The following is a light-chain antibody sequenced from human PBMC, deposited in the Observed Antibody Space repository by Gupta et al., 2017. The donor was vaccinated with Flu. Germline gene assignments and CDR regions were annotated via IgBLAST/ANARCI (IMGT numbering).Light chain of an antibody. CDR2: ENN. Sequence: QSVLTLPPSVSAAPGPQVTVPCSGWCPKLGKNYVSWYQQLPGTAPKLIIYENNRRPSGIPDRFSGSKSGTSATLGITGLQTGDEADYYCGTWDSSLSAVYVFGTGTKVTVL. V-gene: IGLV1-51*02. CDR3: GTWDSSLSAVYV. J-gene: IGLJ1*01. CDR1: CPKLGKNY.